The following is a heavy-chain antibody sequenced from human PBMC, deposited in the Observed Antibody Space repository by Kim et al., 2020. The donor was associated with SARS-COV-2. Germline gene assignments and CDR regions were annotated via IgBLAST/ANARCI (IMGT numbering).Heavy chain of an antibody. V-gene: IGHV3-7*01. Sequence: GGSLRLSCAASGFTFSSYWMSWVRQAPGKGLEWVANIKQDGSEKYYVDSVKGRFTISRDNAKNSLYLQMNSLRAEDTAVYYCARRGPRWYSGSCSDYWGQGTLVTVSS. D-gene: IGHD1-26*01. CDR2: IKQDGSEK. J-gene: IGHJ4*02. CDR3: ARRGPRWYSGSCSDY. CDR1: GFTFSSYW.